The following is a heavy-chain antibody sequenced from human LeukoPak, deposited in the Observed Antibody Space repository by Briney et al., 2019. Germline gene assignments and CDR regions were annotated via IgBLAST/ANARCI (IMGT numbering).Heavy chain of an antibody. V-gene: IGHV1-18*01. CDR2: ISAYNGNT. Sequence: ASVKVSCKASGYTFTSYGISWVRQAPGQGLEWMGWISAYNGNTNYAQKLQGRVTMTTDTSTSTAYMELSSLRSEDTAVYYCAREWGVVRDLDAFDIWGQGTMVTVSS. D-gene: IGHD3-3*01. J-gene: IGHJ3*02. CDR1: GYTFTSYG. CDR3: AREWGVVRDLDAFDI.